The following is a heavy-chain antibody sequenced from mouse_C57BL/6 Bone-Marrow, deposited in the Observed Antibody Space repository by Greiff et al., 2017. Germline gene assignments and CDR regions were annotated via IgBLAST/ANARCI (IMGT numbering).Heavy chain of an antibody. J-gene: IGHJ4*01. CDR1: GFTFSSYG. V-gene: IGHV5-6*01. Sequence: EVKLVESGGDLVKPGGSLKLSCAASGFTFSSYGMSWVRQTPDKRLEWVATISSGGSYTYYPDSVKGRFTISRDNAKNTLYLQMSSLKSEDTAMYYCARQGLYYGSSHAMDYWGQGTSVTVSS. CDR3: ARQGLYYGSSHAMDY. CDR2: ISSGGSYT. D-gene: IGHD1-1*01.